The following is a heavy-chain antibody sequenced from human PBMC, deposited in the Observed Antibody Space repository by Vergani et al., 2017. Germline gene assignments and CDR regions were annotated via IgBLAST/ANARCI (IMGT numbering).Heavy chain of an antibody. Sequence: QVQLQESGPGLVKPSETLSLTCTVSGGSISSYYWSWIRQPPGKGLEWIRYIYYSGSTNYNPSLKSRFTISVDTSKNQFSLKLSSVTAADTAVYYCARNPYCGGDCYSDAFDIWGQGTMVTVSS. J-gene: IGHJ3*02. CDR1: GGSISSYY. CDR2: IYYSGST. CDR3: ARNPYCGGDCYSDAFDI. D-gene: IGHD2-21*02. V-gene: IGHV4-59*01.